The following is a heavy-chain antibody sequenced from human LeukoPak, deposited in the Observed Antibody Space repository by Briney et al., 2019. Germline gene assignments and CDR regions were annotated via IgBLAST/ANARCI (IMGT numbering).Heavy chain of an antibody. CDR1: GGSISSGGYS. Sequence: SETLSLTCTVSGGSISSGGYSWSWIRQPPGKGLEWIGYIYHSGSTYYNPSLKSRVTISVDRSQNQFSLKLSSVTAADTAVYYCARGYCSGGSCYPFDYWGQGTLVTVSS. CDR3: ARGYCSGGSCYPFDY. V-gene: IGHV4-30-2*01. J-gene: IGHJ4*02. CDR2: IYHSGST. D-gene: IGHD2-15*01.